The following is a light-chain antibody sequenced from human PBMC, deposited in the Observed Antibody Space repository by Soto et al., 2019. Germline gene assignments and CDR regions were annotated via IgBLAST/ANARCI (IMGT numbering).Light chain of an antibody. CDR3: QQYESYSPWT. J-gene: IGKJ1*01. CDR1: QSISSW. V-gene: IGKV1-5*01. Sequence: DIQMTQSPSALSASVGYRPTITCRASQSISSWLAWYQHKPGKAPKLLIYDASTLQSGVPSSYSGSGSGTEFTLTISNLQPDDFATYYCQQYESYSPWTFGQGTKVDIK. CDR2: DAS.